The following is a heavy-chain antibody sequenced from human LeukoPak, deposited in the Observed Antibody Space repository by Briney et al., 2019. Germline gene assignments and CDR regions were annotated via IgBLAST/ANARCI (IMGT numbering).Heavy chain of an antibody. Sequence: GGSLRLSRAASGFTFSDYYMSWIRQAPGKGPEWVSYISSSGSTIYYADSVKGRFTISRDNAKNSLYLQMNSLRAEDTALYYCAKDTSASFSSSDYWGQGTLVTVSS. CDR2: ISSSGSTI. V-gene: IGHV3-11*01. J-gene: IGHJ4*02. CDR1: GFTFSDYY. D-gene: IGHD6-6*01. CDR3: AKDTSASFSSSDY.